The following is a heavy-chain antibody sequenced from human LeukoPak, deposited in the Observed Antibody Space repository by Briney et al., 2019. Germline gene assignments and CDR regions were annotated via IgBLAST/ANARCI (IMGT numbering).Heavy chain of an antibody. V-gene: IGHV4-4*07. CDR1: GGSISSYY. D-gene: IGHD3-22*01. CDR3: ARDYYYDSSGLNNWFDP. Sequence: PSETLSLTCTVSGGSISSYYWSWIRQPAGKGLEWIGRIYTSGSTNYNPSLKRRVTISVDTSKNQFSLKLSSVTAADTAVYYCARDYYYDSSGLNNWFDPWGQGTLVTVSS. CDR2: IYTSGST. J-gene: IGHJ5*02.